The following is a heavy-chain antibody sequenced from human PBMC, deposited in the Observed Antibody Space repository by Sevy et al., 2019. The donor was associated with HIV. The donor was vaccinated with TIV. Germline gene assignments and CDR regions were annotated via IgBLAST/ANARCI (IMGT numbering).Heavy chain of an antibody. CDR2: IKSKSDGGTT. CDR3: TPMSYHGGFDI. J-gene: IGHJ3*02. D-gene: IGHD3-16*02. V-gene: IGHV3-15*01. CDR1: GFSFRETW. Sequence: GGCLRLSCAASGFSFRETWMSCVRQGPGKGLELVGRIKSKSDGGTTDYAAPVKGRFTISRDDSKTTLYLQMNSLKTDDTALYYCTPMSYHGGFDIWGQGTLVTVSS.